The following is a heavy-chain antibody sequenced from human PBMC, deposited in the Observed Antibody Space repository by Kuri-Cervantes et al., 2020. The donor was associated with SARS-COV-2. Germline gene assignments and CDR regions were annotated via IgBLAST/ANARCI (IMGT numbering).Heavy chain of an antibody. CDR1: GFTFSSYS. V-gene: IGHV3-48*02. Sequence: GESLKISCAASGFTFSSYSMNWVRHAPGKGLEWVSYISSSSSTIYYADSVKGRFTISRDNAKNSLYLQMNSLRDEDTAVYYCARDGGLSVVVIDFDYWGQGTLVTVSS. J-gene: IGHJ4*02. CDR3: ARDGGLSVVVIDFDY. D-gene: IGHD3-22*01. CDR2: ISSSSSTI.